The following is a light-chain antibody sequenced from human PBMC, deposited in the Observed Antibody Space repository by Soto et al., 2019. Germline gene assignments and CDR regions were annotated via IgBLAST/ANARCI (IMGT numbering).Light chain of an antibody. J-gene: IGKJ4*01. CDR2: GAS. CDR3: QQANNFPHA. V-gene: IGKV1-12*01. Sequence: DIQMTQSPSSVSASVGDRVTITCRASQDISSWLAWYQQKPGKAPKLLIYGASNLESGVPSRFSGSGAGTEFTPTISSLQPEDFATYYCQQANNFPHAFGGGTKVEIK. CDR1: QDISSW.